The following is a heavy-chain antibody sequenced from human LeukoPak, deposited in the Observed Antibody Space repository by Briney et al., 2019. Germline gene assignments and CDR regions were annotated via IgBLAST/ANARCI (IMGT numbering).Heavy chain of an antibody. V-gene: IGHV3-9*03. CDR2: VSWNSDTI. Sequence: GGSLRLSCVASGFTFADFAMHWVPQAPGKGLEWVSGVSWNSDTIVYADSVKGRFTISRDNAKNSLYLQMNSLGAEDMALYYCAKARSGWYTVGFDYWGQGTLVTVSS. CDR3: AKARSGWYTVGFDY. CDR1: GFTFADFA. D-gene: IGHD6-19*01. J-gene: IGHJ4*02.